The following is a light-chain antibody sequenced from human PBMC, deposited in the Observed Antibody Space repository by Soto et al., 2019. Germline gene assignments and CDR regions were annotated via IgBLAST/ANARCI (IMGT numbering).Light chain of an antibody. J-gene: IGKJ1*01. CDR3: QQYNSSTWT. Sequence: DIQMTQSPSTLSASVGDRVTITCRASQSISSWLAWYQQKPGKAPKLLIYDASSLESGVPSRFSGSGSGTEFTLTISSPQPDDFATYYCQQYNSSTWTFGQGTKVEIK. CDR2: DAS. CDR1: QSISSW. V-gene: IGKV1-5*01.